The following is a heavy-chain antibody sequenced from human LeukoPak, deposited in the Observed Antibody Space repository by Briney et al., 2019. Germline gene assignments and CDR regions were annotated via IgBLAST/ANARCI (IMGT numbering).Heavy chain of an antibody. V-gene: IGHV1-18*04. D-gene: IGHD2-2*01. CDR1: GYTFTSYG. CDR2: ISAYNGNT. Sequence: GASVKASCKASGYTFTSYGISWVRQAPGQGLEWMGWISAYNGNTNYAQKLQGRVTMTTDTSTSTAYMELRSLRSDDTAVYYCARVGLGYCSSTSCYEFDYWGQGTLVTVSS. CDR3: ARVGLGYCSSTSCYEFDY. J-gene: IGHJ4*02.